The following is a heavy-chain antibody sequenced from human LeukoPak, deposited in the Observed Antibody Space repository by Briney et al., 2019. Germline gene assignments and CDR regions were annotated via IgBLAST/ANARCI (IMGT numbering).Heavy chain of an antibody. J-gene: IGHJ4*02. CDR3: ARDYYYGCYY. CDR1: GFTFSNYG. V-gene: IGHV3-30*03. CDR2: ISSDGSNK. D-gene: IGHD3-10*01. Sequence: GGSLRLSCAASGFTFSNYGMYWVRQAPGKGLEWVAVISSDGSNKYYADSVKGRFTISRDNSKDTLYLQMSSLRDEDTAMYYCARDYYYGCYYWGQGTLVTVSS.